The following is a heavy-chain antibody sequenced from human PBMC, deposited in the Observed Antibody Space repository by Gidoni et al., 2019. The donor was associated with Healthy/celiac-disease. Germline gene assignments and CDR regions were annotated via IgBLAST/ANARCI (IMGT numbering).Heavy chain of an antibody. Sequence: QVQLVESGGGVVQPGRSLRLSCAASGFTFSSYAMHWVRQAPGKGLEWVAVISYDGSNKYYADSVKGRFTISRDNSKNTLYLQMNSLRAEDTAVYYCARVVTIFGYYFDYWGQGTLVTVSS. V-gene: IGHV3-30*01. CDR2: ISYDGSNK. CDR1: GFTFSSYA. D-gene: IGHD3-3*01. CDR3: ARVVTIFGYYFDY. J-gene: IGHJ4*02.